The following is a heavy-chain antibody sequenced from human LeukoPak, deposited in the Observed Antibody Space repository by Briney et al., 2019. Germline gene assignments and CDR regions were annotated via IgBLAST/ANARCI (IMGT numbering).Heavy chain of an antibody. D-gene: IGHD3-16*01. V-gene: IGHV4-59*01. CDR2: IYYSGST. J-gene: IGHJ5*02. CDR3: ARDSSRGSYQNWFDP. CDR1: GGSISSYY. Sequence: SETLSLTCTVSGGSISSYYWSWVRQPPGKGLEWIGYIYYSGSTNYNPSLKSRVTISVDTSKNQFSLKLSSVTAADTAVYYCARDSSRGSYQNWFDPWGQGTLVTVSS.